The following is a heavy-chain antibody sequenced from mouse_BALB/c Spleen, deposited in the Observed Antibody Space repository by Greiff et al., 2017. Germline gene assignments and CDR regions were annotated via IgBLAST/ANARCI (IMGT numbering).Heavy chain of an antibody. J-gene: IGHJ4*01. V-gene: IGHV5-17*02. CDR3: ARYGQDYAMDY. CDR2: ISSGSSTI. CDR1: GFTFSSFG. D-gene: IGHD3-3*01. Sequence: DVHLVESGGGLVQPGGSRKLSCAASGFTFSSFGMHWVRQAPEKGLEWVAYISSGSSTIYYADTVKGRFTISRDNPKNTLFLQMTSLRSEDTAMYYCARYGQDYAMDYWGQGTSVTVSS.